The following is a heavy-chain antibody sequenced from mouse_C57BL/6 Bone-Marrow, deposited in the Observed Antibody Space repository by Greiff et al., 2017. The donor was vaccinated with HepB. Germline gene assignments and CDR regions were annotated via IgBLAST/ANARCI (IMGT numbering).Heavy chain of an antibody. CDR1: GFTFSSYG. Sequence: DVKLVESGGDLVKPGGSLKLSCAASGFTFSSYGMSWVRQTPDKRLEWVATISSGGSYTYYPDSVKGRFTISRDNAKNTLYLQMSSLKSEDTAMYYCARHSSYCYFDVWGTGTTVTVSS. CDR3: ARHSSYCYFDV. D-gene: IGHD6-1*01. CDR2: ISSGGSYT. J-gene: IGHJ1*03. V-gene: IGHV5-6*02.